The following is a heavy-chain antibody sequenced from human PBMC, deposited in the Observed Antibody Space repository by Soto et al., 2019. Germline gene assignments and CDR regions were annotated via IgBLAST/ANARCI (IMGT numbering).Heavy chain of an antibody. V-gene: IGHV1-3*05. J-gene: IGHJ6*02. CDR3: ARDPGYSSSWYYDYCGMDV. Sequence: QVQLVQSGAEEKKPGASVKVSCKASGYTFTSYAMHWVRQAPGQRLEWMGWINAGNGNTKYSQKFQGRVTITRDTSASTASMERSSLRSEDTAVNYCARDPGYSSSWYYDYCGMDVWGQGTTVTVSS. CDR1: GYTFTSYA. CDR2: INAGNGNT. D-gene: IGHD6-13*01.